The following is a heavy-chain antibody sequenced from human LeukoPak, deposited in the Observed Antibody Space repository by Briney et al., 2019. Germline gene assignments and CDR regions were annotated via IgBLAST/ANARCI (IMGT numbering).Heavy chain of an antibody. J-gene: IGHJ4*02. Sequence: GGSLRLSCAASGFTFSSYEMNWVRQAPGKGLEWVSYISSSVSTIYYADSVKGRSTISRDNAKNSLYLQMNSLRAEDTAVYYCASSYQYYYGSGSSFDYWGQGTLVTVSS. D-gene: IGHD3-10*01. V-gene: IGHV3-48*03. CDR3: ASSYQYYYGSGSSFDY. CDR2: ISSSVSTI. CDR1: GFTFSSYE.